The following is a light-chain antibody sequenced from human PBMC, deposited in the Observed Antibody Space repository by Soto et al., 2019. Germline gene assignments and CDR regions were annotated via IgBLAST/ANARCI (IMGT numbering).Light chain of an antibody. J-gene: IGKJ1*01. Sequence: EIVMTQSPATLSLSPGERATLSCRASQSINSNLAWYQQKPGQAPRLFMFRASSRATGIPDRFSGSGSGTDFTLTISRLEPEDFAVYYCQQYGNSPITFGQGTKVDI. V-gene: IGKV3-20*01. CDR3: QQYGNSPIT. CDR1: QSINSN. CDR2: RAS.